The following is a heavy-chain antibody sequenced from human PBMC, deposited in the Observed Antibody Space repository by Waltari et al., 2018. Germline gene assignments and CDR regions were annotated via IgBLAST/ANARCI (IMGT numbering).Heavy chain of an antibody. CDR1: GFTFSSYG. CDR3: AKMGGLEFDY. J-gene: IGHJ4*02. D-gene: IGHD1-1*01. CDR2: IRYDGSNK. Sequence: QVQLVESGGGVVQPGGSLRLSCAASGFTFSSYGMHWVRQAPGKGLEWVAFIRYDGSNKYYADSVKGRFTISRDNSKNTLYLQMNSLRAEDMAVYYCAKMGGLEFDYWGQGTLVTVSS. V-gene: IGHV3-30*02.